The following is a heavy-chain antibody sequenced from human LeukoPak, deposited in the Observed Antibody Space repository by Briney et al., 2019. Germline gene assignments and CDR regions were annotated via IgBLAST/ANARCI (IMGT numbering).Heavy chain of an antibody. V-gene: IGHV3-21*01. CDR3: ARVADSSGYYYNGMDV. D-gene: IGHD3-22*01. CDR2: ISSSSSYI. J-gene: IGHJ6*02. CDR1: GFTFSSYS. Sequence: PGGSLRLSCAASGFTFSSYSMNWVRQAPGKGLEWVSSISSSSSYIYYAGSVKGRFTISRDNAKNSLYLQMNSLRAEDTAVYYCARVADSSGYYYNGMDVWGQGTTVTVSS.